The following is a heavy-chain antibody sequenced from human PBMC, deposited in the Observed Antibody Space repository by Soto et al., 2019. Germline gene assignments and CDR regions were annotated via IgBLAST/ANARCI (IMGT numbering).Heavy chain of an antibody. D-gene: IGHD5-12*01. CDR1: GYTFTSYY. CDR2: INPSGGST. Sequence: QVQLVQSGAEVKKPGASVKVSCKASGYTFTSYYMHWVRQAPGQGLERMGIINPSGGSTSYAQKFQGRVTMTRDTSTSTVYMELSSLRSEDTAVYYCARGGYVGKRAYDGMDVWGQGTTVTVSS. V-gene: IGHV1-46*01. CDR3: ARGGYVGKRAYDGMDV. J-gene: IGHJ6*02.